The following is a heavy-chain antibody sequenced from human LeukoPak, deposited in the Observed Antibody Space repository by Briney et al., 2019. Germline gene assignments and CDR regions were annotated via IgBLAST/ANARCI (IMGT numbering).Heavy chain of an antibody. D-gene: IGHD3-22*01. CDR1: GYTFTSYA. Sequence: ASVKVSCKASGYTFTSYAMNWVRQAPGQGLEWMGWINTNTGNPTYAQGFTGRFVFSLDTSVSTAYLQISSLKAEDTAVYYCARVGPYYYDSSGYYYDRYVFDIWGQGTMVTVSS. CDR3: ARVGPYYYDSSGYYYDRYVFDI. CDR2: INTNTGNP. J-gene: IGHJ3*02. V-gene: IGHV7-4-1*02.